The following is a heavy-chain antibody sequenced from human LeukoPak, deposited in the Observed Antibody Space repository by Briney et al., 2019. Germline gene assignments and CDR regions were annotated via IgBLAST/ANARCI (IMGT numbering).Heavy chain of an antibody. D-gene: IGHD2-2*01. CDR1: GYNFNTEW. CDR2: IYPDDSDT. CDR3: ARQTGVPSAPTPAVFDS. V-gene: IGHV5-51*01. Sequence: GESLKIPCKGSGYNFNTEWIAWVRQMPGKGLEWMGIIYPDDSDTRYSPSFEGQVTISADKSISTAYLQWSGLNASHSAMYYCARQTGVPSAPTPAVFDSWGQGTLVIVSS. J-gene: IGHJ4*02.